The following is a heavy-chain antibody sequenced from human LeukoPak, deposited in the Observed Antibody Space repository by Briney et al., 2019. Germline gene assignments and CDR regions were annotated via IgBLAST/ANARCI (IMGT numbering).Heavy chain of an antibody. CDR1: GFTFSSYS. CDR2: ISSSSSYI. D-gene: IGHD3-3*01. CDR3: AKTFNWRGFLLDYFDY. V-gene: IGHV3-21*01. J-gene: IGHJ4*02. Sequence: GGSLRLSCAASGFTFSSYSMNWVRQAPGKGLEWVSSISSSSSYIYYADSVKGRFTISRDNAKNSLYLQMNSLRAEDTAVYYCAKTFNWRGFLLDYFDYWGQGTLVTVSS.